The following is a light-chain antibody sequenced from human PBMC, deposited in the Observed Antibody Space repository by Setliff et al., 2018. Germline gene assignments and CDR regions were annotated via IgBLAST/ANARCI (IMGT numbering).Light chain of an antibody. CDR1: SSNIGTNT. Sequence: SVLTQPPSASGTPGQRVTISCSGSSSNIGTNTVNWYQPLPGTAPKLLIYNNNQRPSGVPDRFSGSKSGNTASLSISGLQAEDEADYYCSSYTGSDTIVFGTGTKVTVL. CDR2: NNN. CDR3: SSYTGSDTIV. V-gene: IGLV1-44*01. J-gene: IGLJ1*01.